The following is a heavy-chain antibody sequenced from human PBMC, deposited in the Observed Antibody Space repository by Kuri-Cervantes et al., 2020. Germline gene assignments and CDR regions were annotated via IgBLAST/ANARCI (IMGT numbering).Heavy chain of an antibody. V-gene: IGHV4-34*01. D-gene: IGHD2-15*01. CDR2: INHSGST. Sequence: ESLKISCAASGFISSSSEMNWVRQAPGKGLEWIGEINHSGSTNYNPSLKSRVTISVDTSKNQFSLKLSSVTAADTAVYYCARVVAALDYWGQGTLVTVSS. CDR1: GFISSSSE. J-gene: IGHJ4*02. CDR3: ARVVAALDY.